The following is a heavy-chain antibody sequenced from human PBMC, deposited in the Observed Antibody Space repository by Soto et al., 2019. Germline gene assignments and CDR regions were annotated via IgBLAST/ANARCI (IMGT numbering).Heavy chain of an antibody. CDR1: GFSFTTYG. CDR2: ISYDGTNE. D-gene: IGHD1-26*01. J-gene: IGHJ4*02. Sequence: GGSLRLSCAAFGFSFTTYGMHWVRQVPGKGLEWVSFISYDGTNEYYADSVKGRFAISRDNSKNTLFLQMNSLRAEDTAVYYCAKDSTYRTYYFDHWGQGTLVTVSS. V-gene: IGHV3-30*02. CDR3: AKDSTYRTYYFDH.